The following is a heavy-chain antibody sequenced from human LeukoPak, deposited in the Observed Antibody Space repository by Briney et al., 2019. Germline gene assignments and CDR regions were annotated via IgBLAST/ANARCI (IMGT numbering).Heavy chain of an antibody. CDR2: ISGGGDST. CDR3: AKAGSSWYELGY. D-gene: IGHD6-13*01. J-gene: IGHJ4*02. CDR1: GFTFSTYG. Sequence: GGSLRLSCAASGFTFSTYGMNWVRQAPGKGLEWVSTISGGGDSTYYADSVKGRFTISRDNSKNTLYLQMNSLRAEDTAVYYCAKAGSSWYELGYWGQGTLVTVSS. V-gene: IGHV3-23*01.